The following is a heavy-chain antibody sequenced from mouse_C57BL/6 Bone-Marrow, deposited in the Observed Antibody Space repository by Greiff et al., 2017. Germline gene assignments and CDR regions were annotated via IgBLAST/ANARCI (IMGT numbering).Heavy chain of an antibody. CDR3: ARDYGSSYVEFAY. D-gene: IGHD1-1*01. V-gene: IGHV5-4*01. J-gene: IGHJ3*01. CDR2: ISDGGSYT. CDR1: GFTFSSYA. Sequence: EVQRVESGGGLVKPGGSLKLSCAASGFTFSSYAMSWVRQTPEKRLEWVATISDGGSYTYYPDNVKGRFTISRDNAKNNLYLQMSQLNAEDTAMYYCARDYGSSYVEFAYWGQGTLVTVSA.